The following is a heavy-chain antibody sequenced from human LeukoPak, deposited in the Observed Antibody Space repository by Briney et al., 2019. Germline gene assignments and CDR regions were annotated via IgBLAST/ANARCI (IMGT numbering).Heavy chain of an antibody. CDR1: GGSISSSSYY. CDR3: ARVFVEYWSSSQTIDY. Sequence: SETLSLTCTVSGGSISSSSYYWGWIRQPPGKGLEWIGSIYYSGSTYYNPSLKSRGTISVDTSKNQFSLKLSSVTAAATAVYYCARVFVEYWSSSQTIDYWGQGTLVTVSS. J-gene: IGHJ4*02. CDR2: IYYSGST. D-gene: IGHD2/OR15-2a*01. V-gene: IGHV4-39*07.